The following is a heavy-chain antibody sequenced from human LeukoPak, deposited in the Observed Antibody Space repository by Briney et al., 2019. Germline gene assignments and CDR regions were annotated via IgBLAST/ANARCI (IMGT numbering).Heavy chain of an antibody. J-gene: IGHJ3*02. CDR1: GYTFTSYG. CDR2: ISAHNGNT. D-gene: IGHD6-19*01. CDR3: ARDHPEQWLVQGDAFDI. V-gene: IGHV1-18*01. Sequence: ASVKVSCKASGYTFTSYGISWVRQAPGQGLEWMGWISAHNGNTNYAQKLQGRVTMTTDTSTSTAYMELRSLRSDDTAVYYCARDHPEQWLVQGDAFDIWGQGTMVTVSS.